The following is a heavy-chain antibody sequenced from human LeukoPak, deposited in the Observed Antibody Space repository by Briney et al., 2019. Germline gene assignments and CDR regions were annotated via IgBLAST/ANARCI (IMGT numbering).Heavy chain of an antibody. D-gene: IGHD6-19*01. CDR3: ASVAGGAPFDY. CDR1: GFTFSSYG. CDR2: ISYDGSNK. J-gene: IGHJ4*02. Sequence: GGSLRLSCAASGFTFSSYGMHWVRQAPGKGLEWVAVISYDGSNKYYADSVRGRFTISRDNSKNTPYLQMNSLRAEDTAVYYCASVAGGAPFDYWGQGTLVTVSS. V-gene: IGHV3-30*03.